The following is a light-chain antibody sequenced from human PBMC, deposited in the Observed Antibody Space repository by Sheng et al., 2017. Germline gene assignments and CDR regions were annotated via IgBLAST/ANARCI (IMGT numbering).Light chain of an antibody. CDR2: AAS. Sequence: DIQMTQSPSTLSASVGDRVSITCRASQSISSWLAWYQQKPGKAPKVLIYAASSLHDGVPSRFSGSGSGTDFTLTISSLQAEDFATYYCQQYNSYWTFGQGTKVEIK. CDR1: QSISSW. J-gene: IGKJ1*01. V-gene: IGKV1-5*01. CDR3: QQYNSYWT.